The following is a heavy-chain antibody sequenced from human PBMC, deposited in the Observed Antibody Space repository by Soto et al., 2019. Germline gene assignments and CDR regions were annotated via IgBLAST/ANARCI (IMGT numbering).Heavy chain of an antibody. V-gene: IGHV4-39*01. J-gene: IGHJ4*02. CDR2: IYYSGST. Sequence: SETLSLTCTVSGGSISSSSYYWGWIRQPPGKGLEWIGSIYYSGSTYYNPSLKSRVTISVDTSKNQFSLKLSSVTAADTAVYYCARHCSSTSCYEFDYWGQGTLVTVSS. CDR3: ARHCSSTSCYEFDY. CDR1: GGSISSSSYY. D-gene: IGHD2-2*01.